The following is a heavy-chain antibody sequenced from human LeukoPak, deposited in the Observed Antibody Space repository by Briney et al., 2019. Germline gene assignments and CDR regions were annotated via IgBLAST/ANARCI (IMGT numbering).Heavy chain of an antibody. CDR3: AAIVVPAAPYWYFDL. J-gene: IGHJ2*01. V-gene: IGHV4-39*01. CDR1: GGSISSSSYY. CDR2: IYYSGST. D-gene: IGHD2-2*01. Sequence: SETLSLTCTVSGGSISSSSYYWSWIRQPPGKGLEWIGSIYYSGSTYYNPSLKSRVTISVDTSKNQFSLKLSSVTAADTTVYYCAAIVVPAAPYWYFDLWGRGTLVTVSS.